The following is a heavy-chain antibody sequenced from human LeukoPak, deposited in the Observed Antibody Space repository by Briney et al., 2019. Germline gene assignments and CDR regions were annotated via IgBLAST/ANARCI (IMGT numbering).Heavy chain of an antibody. CDR1: GGSISSYY. CDR2: IYYSGST. J-gene: IGHJ3*02. V-gene: IGHV4-59*08. D-gene: IGHD3-16*01. Sequence: SGTLSLTCTVSGGSISSYYWSWIRQPPGKGLEWIGYIYYSGSTNYNPSLKSRVTISVDTSKNQFSLKLSSVTAADTAVYYCARGGLVRAFDIWGQGTMVTVSS. CDR3: ARGGLVRAFDI.